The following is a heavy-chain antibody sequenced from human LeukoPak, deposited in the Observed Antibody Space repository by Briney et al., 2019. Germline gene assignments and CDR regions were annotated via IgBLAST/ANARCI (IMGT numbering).Heavy chain of an antibody. CDR3: ARWRGSLAAFDY. V-gene: IGHV3-9*01. D-gene: IGHD5-24*01. J-gene: IGHJ4*02. CDR1: GFTFDDYA. CDR2: ISWNSGSI. Sequence: GGSLRLSCAASGFTFDDYAMHWVRQAPGKGLEWVSGISWNSGSIGYADSVKDRFTISRDNAKNSLYLQMNSLRAEDTAVYYCARWRGSLAAFDYWGQGTLVTVSS.